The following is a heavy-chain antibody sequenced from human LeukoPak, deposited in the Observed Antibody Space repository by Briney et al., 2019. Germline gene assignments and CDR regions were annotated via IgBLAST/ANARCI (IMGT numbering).Heavy chain of an antibody. J-gene: IGHJ4*02. D-gene: IGHD4-11*01. Sequence: PGGSLRLSCAASGFTFSSYSMNWVRQAPGKGLEWVSAISGSGGSTYYADSVKGRFTISRDNSKNTLYLQMNSLRAEDTAVYYCATEYMSDDYSNGYYFDYWGQGTLVTVSS. CDR2: ISGSGGST. V-gene: IGHV3-23*01. CDR1: GFTFSSYS. CDR3: ATEYMSDDYSNGYYFDY.